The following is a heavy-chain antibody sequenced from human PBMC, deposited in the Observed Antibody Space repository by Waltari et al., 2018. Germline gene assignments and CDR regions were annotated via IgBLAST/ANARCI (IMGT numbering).Heavy chain of an antibody. J-gene: IGHJ3*02. Sequence: QVQLVQSGAEVKKPGASVKVSCKASGYTFTGYYIHWVRQAPGQGPEWMGWINPNSGGTKYAQKFQGRVTMTRDTSISTAYMELSRLRPDDTAVYYCAKGEGRSRNRDNAFEIWGQGTLVTVSS. D-gene: IGHD1-1*01. CDR3: AKGEGRSRNRDNAFEI. CDR2: INPNSGGT. CDR1: GYTFTGYY. V-gene: IGHV1-2*02.